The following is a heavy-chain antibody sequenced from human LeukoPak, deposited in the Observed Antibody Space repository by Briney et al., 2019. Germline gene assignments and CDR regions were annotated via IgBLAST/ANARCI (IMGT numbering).Heavy chain of an antibody. CDR3: ASRKEGGVRGVGLPYYYYYMDV. CDR2: ISAYNGNT. D-gene: IGHD3-10*01. CDR1: GYTFTSYG. Sequence: ASVKVSCKASGYTFTSYGISWVRQAPGQGLEWMGWISAYNGNTNYAQKLQGRVTMTTDTSTSTAYMELSRLRSDDTAVYYCASRKEGGVRGVGLPYYYYYMDVWGKGTTVTISS. J-gene: IGHJ6*03. V-gene: IGHV1-18*01.